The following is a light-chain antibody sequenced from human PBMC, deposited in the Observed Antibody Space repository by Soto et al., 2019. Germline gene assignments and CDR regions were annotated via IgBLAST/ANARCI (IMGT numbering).Light chain of an antibody. CDR1: NSNIGSHS. CDR3: ALWDDSLNGPV. V-gene: IGLV1-44*01. Sequence: QAVVTQPPSASGTPGQRITISCSGSNSNIGSHSVNWYQQLPGTAPKLLIYRSSQRPSGVPDRFSGSKSGTSASLAISGLQSGDEADYYCALWDDSLNGPVFGGGTKLTVL. CDR2: RSS. J-gene: IGLJ3*02.